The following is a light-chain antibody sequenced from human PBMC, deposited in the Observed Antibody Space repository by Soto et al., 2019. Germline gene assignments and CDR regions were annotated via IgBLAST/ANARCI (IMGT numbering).Light chain of an antibody. V-gene: IGKV3-15*01. J-gene: IGKJ1*01. CDR3: QQYHDWPPRWT. CDR2: RAS. CDR1: QSVTVN. Sequence: EIVMTQSPATLSLSPGERATLSCRASQSVTVNLAWYQQKPGQAPRLLIYRASTRATGIPARFSGGGSGTEFTLPISSLQSEDFAVYICQQYHDWPPRWTFGQGTKVEIK.